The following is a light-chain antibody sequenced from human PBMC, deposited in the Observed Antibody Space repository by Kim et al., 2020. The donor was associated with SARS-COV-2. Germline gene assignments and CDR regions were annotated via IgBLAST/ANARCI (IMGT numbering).Light chain of an antibody. CDR2: KAS. Sequence: APGGDSVTLTCRASQSIRDWIAWYQQIPWKAQNLLIYKASSVERWVPSMFSGRGSGTVFALPISSLQSDDFATYHCQQYYSYAWTFVQGTKVDIK. CDR3: QQYYSYAWT. J-gene: IGKJ1*01. CDR1: QSIRDW. V-gene: IGKV1-5*03.